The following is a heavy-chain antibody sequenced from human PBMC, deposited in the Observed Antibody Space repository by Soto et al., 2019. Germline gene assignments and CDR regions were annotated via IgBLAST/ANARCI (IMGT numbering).Heavy chain of an antibody. CDR2: INAGNGNT. J-gene: IGHJ4*02. D-gene: IGHD4-4*01. Sequence: SSVKVSCKASEYTFTSYAMHWVRQAPGQSLEWMGWINAGNGNTKYSQKFQGRVTITRDTSASTAYMELSSLRSEDTAVYYCARELQGLYYFDYWGLGTLVTVSS. CDR3: ARELQGLYYFDY. V-gene: IGHV1-3*01. CDR1: EYTFTSYA.